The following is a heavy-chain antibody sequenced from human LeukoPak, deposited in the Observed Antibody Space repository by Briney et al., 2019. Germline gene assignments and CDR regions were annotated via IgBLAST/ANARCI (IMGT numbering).Heavy chain of an antibody. V-gene: IGHV3-23*01. Sequence: GGSLRLSCAASGFTFSSYAMSWVRQAPGKGLEWVSAISGSGGSTYYADSVKGRFTISRDNAKNSLYLQMNSLRAEDTAVYYCARDGPTYYDLYFQHWGQGTLVTVSS. CDR1: GFTFSSYA. J-gene: IGHJ1*01. D-gene: IGHD3-3*01. CDR2: ISGSGGST. CDR3: ARDGPTYYDLYFQH.